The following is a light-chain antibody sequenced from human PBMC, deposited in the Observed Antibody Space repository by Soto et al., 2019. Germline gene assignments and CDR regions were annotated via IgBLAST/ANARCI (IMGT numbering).Light chain of an antibody. CDR2: DAS. CDR1: QSVSSY. J-gene: IGKJ2*01. CDR3: QQRSNWPPFT. Sequence: EIVLIQSPATLSLSPGERATLSCRASQSVSSYLAWYQQKPGQAPRLLIYDASNRATGIPARFSGSGSGTDFTLTISSLEPEDFPVYYCQQRSNWPPFTFGQGTKLEIK. V-gene: IGKV3-11*01.